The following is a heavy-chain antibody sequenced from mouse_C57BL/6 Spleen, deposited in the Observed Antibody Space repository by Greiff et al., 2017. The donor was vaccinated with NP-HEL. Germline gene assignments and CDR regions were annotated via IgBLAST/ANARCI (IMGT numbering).Heavy chain of an antibody. D-gene: IGHD2-4*01. Sequence: QVQLQQSGAELARPGASVKLSCKASGYTFTSYGISWVKQRTGQGLEWIGEIYPRSGNTYYTEKLKGQATLTADKSSSTAYMELRSLTSEDSAVYFCARRYYDYDGFDYWGQGTTLTVSS. CDR3: ARRYYDYDGFDY. J-gene: IGHJ2*01. V-gene: IGHV1-81*01. CDR1: GYTFTSYG. CDR2: IYPRSGNT.